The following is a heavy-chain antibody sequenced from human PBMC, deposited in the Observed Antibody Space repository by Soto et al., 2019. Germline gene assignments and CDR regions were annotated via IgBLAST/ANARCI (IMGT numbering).Heavy chain of an antibody. CDR2: IGAYNGTK. J-gene: IGHJ3*02. V-gene: IGHV1-18*01. Sequence: QVQLVQSGAEVKKPGASVEVSCKASGYTFTSYGISWVRQAPGQGLEWMGWIGAYNGTKNYEQKLQGRVTMTTATPKRTAYRELRSLRSDDTAVYYCQEGKWELGAFDSWGQGTMVTVSS. CDR3: QEGKWELGAFDS. CDR1: GYTFTSYG. D-gene: IGHD1-26*01.